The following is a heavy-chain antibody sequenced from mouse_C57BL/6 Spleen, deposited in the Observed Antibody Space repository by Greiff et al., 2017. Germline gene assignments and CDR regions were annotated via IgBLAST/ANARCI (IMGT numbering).Heavy chain of an antibody. CDR1: GFSLSTSGMG. D-gene: IGHD1-1*01. CDR2: IYWDDDK. CDR3: ARGPLFITTVVGAMDY. V-gene: IGHV8-12*01. J-gene: IGHJ4*01. Sequence: QVQLKESGPGILQSSQTLSLTCSFSGFSLSTSGMGVSWIRQPSGKGLEWLAHIYWDDDKRYNPSLKSRLTISKDTSRNQVFLKITSVDTADTATYYCARGPLFITTVVGAMDYWGQGTSVTVSS.